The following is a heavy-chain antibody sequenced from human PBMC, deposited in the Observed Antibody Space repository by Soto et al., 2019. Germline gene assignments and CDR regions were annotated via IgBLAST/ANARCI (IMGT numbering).Heavy chain of an antibody. J-gene: IGHJ6*02. D-gene: IGHD2-2*02. CDR3: ARGQGAAIGDYYYHGMDV. V-gene: IGHV3-73*01. CDR2: IRSRANNFAT. Sequence: LRLSCAASGFIFSGSAIHWVRQASGKGLEWVGRIRSRANNFATSSAASVKGRFTFSRDDSKNTAYLQMNTLKPEDTAVYYCARGQGAAIGDYYYHGMDVWGQGTTVTVSS. CDR1: GFIFSGSA.